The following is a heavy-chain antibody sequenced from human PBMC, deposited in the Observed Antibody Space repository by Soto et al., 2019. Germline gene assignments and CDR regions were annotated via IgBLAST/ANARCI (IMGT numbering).Heavy chain of an antibody. J-gene: IGHJ5*02. CDR1: GGSISSGGYY. CDR2: IYYSGST. D-gene: IGHD6-13*01. CDR3: AREPGRSSSWLNWFDP. Sequence: SETLSLTCTVSGGSISSGGYYWSWIRQHPGKGLEWIGYIYYSGSTYHNPSLKSRVTISVDTSKNQFSLKLSSVTAADTAVYYCAREPGRSSSWLNWFDPWGQGTLVTVSS. V-gene: IGHV4-31*03.